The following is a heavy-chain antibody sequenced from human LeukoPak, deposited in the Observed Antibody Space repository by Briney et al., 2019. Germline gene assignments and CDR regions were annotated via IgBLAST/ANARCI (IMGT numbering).Heavy chain of an antibody. J-gene: IGHJ4*02. CDR1: GFTFSSYG. V-gene: IGHV3-30*03. CDR2: ISYDGSNK. CDR3: ARGHSSAAGY. Sequence: PGGSLRLSCAASGFTFSSYGMHWVRQAPGKGLEWVAVISYDGSNKYYADSVKGRFTISRDNSKNTLYLQMNSLRAEDTAVYYCARGHSSAAGYWGQGTLVTVSS. D-gene: IGHD6-13*01.